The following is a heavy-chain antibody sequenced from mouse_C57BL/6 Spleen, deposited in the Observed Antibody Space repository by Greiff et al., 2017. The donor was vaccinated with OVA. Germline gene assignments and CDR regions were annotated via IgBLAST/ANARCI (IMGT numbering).Heavy chain of an antibody. V-gene: IGHV5-6*01. J-gene: IGHJ2*01. Sequence: EVQLQQSGGDLVKPGGSLKLSCAASGFTFSSYGMSWVRQTPDKRLEWVATISSGGSYTYYPDSVKGRFTISRDNAKNTLYLQMSSLKSEDTAMYYCASVYGSSYYFDYWGQGTTLTVSS. D-gene: IGHD1-1*01. CDR3: ASVYGSSYYFDY. CDR2: ISSGGSYT. CDR1: GFTFSSYG.